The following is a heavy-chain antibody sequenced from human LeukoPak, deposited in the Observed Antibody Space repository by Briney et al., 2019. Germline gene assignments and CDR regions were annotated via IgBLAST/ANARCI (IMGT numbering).Heavy chain of an antibody. D-gene: IGHD5-18*01. J-gene: IGHJ5*02. CDR2: IFYSGST. Sequence: PSETLSLTCTVSGGSISGYYWNWIRQPPGKGLEWIGYIFYSGSTNYNPSLKSRVTISVDTSKNQFSLKLSSVTAADTAVYYCARAPCGYSYAYWWFDPWGQGSLVTVS. CDR1: GGSISGYY. V-gene: IGHV4-59*01. CDR3: ARAPCGYSYAYWWFDP.